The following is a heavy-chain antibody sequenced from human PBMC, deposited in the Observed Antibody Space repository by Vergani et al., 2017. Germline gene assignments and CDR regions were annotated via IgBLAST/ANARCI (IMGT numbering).Heavy chain of an antibody. Sequence: QVQLQESGPGLVKPSETLSLTCTVSGGSISSYYWSWIRQPPGKGLEWIGYIYYSGSTNYNPSLKSRVTISVDTSKNQFSLKLSSVTAADTAVYYCARTVAVAGAFYYWGQGTLVTVSS. CDR3: ARTVAVAGAFYY. V-gene: IGHV4-59*01. CDR2: IYYSGST. CDR1: GGSISSYY. J-gene: IGHJ4*02. D-gene: IGHD6-19*01.